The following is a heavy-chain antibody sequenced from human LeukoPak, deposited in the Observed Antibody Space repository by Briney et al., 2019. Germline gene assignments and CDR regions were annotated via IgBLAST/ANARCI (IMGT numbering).Heavy chain of an antibody. D-gene: IGHD1-26*01. Sequence: GSLRLSCVASGFTFSSRDWMTWVRQAPGKGLEWIGEINHSGSTNYNPSLKSRVTISVDTSKNQFSLKLSSVTAADTAVYYCARHRRPSLGVRRFDYWGQGTLVTVSS. CDR1: GFTFSSRDW. CDR3: ARHRRPSLGVRRFDY. J-gene: IGHJ4*02. V-gene: IGHV4-4*02. CDR2: INHSGST.